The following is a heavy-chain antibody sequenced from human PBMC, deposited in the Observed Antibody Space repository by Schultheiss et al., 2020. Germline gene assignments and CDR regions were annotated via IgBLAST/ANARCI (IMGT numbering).Heavy chain of an antibody. D-gene: IGHD4-17*01. CDR3: ARDLSGNYGGDCDY. Sequence: SETLSLTCAVYGGSFSGYYWSWIRQPPGKGLEWIGYIYYSGSTNYNPSLKSRVTISVDTSKSQFSLKLSSVTAADTAVYYCARDLSGNYGGDCDYWGQGSLVTVSS. CDR2: IYYSGST. V-gene: IGHV4-59*01. CDR1: GGSFSGYY. J-gene: IGHJ4*02.